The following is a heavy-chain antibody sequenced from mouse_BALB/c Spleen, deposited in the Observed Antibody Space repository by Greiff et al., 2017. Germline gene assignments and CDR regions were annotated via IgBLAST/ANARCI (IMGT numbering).Heavy chain of an antibody. D-gene: IGHD3-3*01. CDR3: TRGGDGGAMDY. V-gene: IGHV1-5*01. Sequence: VQLQQSGPELVKPGASVKMSCKASGYSFTSYWMHWVKQRPGQGLEWIGAIYPGNSDTSYNQKFKGKAKLTAVTSASTAYMELSSLTNEDSAVYYCTRGGDGGAMDYWGQGTSVTVSS. CDR2: IYPGNSDT. J-gene: IGHJ4*01. CDR1: GYSFTSYW.